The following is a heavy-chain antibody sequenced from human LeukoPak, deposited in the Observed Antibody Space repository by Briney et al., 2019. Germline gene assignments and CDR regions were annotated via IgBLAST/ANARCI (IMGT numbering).Heavy chain of an antibody. CDR1: GGSISIYY. CDR3: ARASITMVRGVIIEYFDY. CDR2: IYTSGST. D-gene: IGHD3-10*01. V-gene: IGHV4-4*07. Sequence: SETLSLTCTVSGGSISIYYWSWIRQPAGKGLEWIGRIYTSGSTNYNPSLKSRVTMSVDTSKNQFSLQLNSVTPEDTAVYYCARASITMVRGVIIEYFDYWGQGTLVTVSS. J-gene: IGHJ4*02.